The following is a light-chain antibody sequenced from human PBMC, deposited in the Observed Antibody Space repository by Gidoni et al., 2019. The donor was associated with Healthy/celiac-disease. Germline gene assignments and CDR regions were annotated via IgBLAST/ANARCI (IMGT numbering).Light chain of an antibody. CDR2: SNN. V-gene: IGLV1-44*01. CDR3: AAWDDSLNGPLYV. CDR1: SSNIGSKT. Sequence: QSVLTQPPSASGTPGPRVTISCSGSSSNIGSKTVNWYQQLPGTAPKLLIYSNNQRPSGVPDRFSGSKSGTSASLAISGLQSEDEADYYCAAWDDSLNGPLYVFGTGTKVTVL. J-gene: IGLJ1*01.